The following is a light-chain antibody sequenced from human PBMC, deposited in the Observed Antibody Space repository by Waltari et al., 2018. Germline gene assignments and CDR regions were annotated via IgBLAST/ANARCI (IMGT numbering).Light chain of an antibody. CDR1: SSDIGLFSF. V-gene: IGLV2-14*01. CDR3: TSYTGGSGTNTVV. Sequence: SALTQPASVSGSPGQSITISCTGTSSDIGLFSFVSWFQQHPGKSPKLILFEVSNRPSGVSDRFSGSKSGNTASLTISGLQADDEANYYCTSYTGGSGTNTVVFGGGTTVTVL. J-gene: IGLJ2*01. CDR2: EVS.